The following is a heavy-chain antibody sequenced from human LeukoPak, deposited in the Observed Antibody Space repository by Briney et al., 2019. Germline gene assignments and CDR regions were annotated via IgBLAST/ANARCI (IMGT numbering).Heavy chain of an antibody. V-gene: IGHV1-18*01. CDR1: GYTFTSHG. CDR3: ARDLAYCGGDCYRDTFDI. J-gene: IGHJ3*02. CDR2: ISAYNGNT. Sequence: ASVKVSCKASGYTFTSHGISWVRQAPGQGLEWMGWISAYNGNTNYAQKLQGRVTMTTDTSTSTAYMELRSLRSDDSAVYYCARDLAYCGGDCYRDTFDIWGQGTMVTVSS. D-gene: IGHD2-21*01.